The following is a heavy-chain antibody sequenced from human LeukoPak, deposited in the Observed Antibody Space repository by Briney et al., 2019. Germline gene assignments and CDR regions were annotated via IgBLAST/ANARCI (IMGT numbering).Heavy chain of an antibody. J-gene: IGHJ4*02. V-gene: IGHV3-7*01. CDR1: GSTFSNYW. D-gene: IGHD5-24*01. Sequence: GGSLRLSCAASGSTFSNYWLSWVRLPPGKGLEWVANINPEESKKYYVNSVKGRFTISRDNAKNSLYLQMTSLRADDTAVYCCARDVENNYDYWGQGTLVTVSA. CDR3: ARDVENNYDY. CDR2: INPEESKK.